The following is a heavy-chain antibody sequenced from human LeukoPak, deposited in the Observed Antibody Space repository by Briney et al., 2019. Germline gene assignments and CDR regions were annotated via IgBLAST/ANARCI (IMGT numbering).Heavy chain of an antibody. CDR3: ARGFLGWLYQGGAIGY. Sequence: PGGSLRLSCGASGFSFDNYWMTWVRQAPGKGLEWVANIKQDGSEKYYVDSVKGRFAISRDNAKNSLYLQMNSLRAEDTAVYYCARGFLGWLYQGGAIGYWGQGTLVTVSS. CDR2: IKQDGSEK. J-gene: IGHJ4*02. V-gene: IGHV3-7*04. CDR1: GFSFDNYW. D-gene: IGHD3-3*01.